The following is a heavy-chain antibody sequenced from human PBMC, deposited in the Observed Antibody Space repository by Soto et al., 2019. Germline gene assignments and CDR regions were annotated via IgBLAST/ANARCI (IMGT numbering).Heavy chain of an antibody. V-gene: IGHV4-59*01. CDR3: AYGDSRGPFDS. CDR2: IYNSGST. CDR1: VGSIISYY. Sequence: SETRSLTCTLYVGSIISYYWSWVRQPPGNGLEWIGYIYNSGSTNYNPSLKSRVTISVGTSKNQFSLKLSSVTAADTAVYYCAYGDSRGPFDSWGQGTLVTVSS. J-gene: IGHJ4*02. D-gene: IGHD4-17*01.